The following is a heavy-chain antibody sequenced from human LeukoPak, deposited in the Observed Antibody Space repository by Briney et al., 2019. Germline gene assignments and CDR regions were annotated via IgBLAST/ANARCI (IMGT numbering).Heavy chain of an antibody. D-gene: IGHD3-10*01. V-gene: IGHV3-23*01. CDR1: GFTFSNFA. J-gene: IGHJ4*02. CDR2: ISERGGST. CDR3: AKRGIVIRAVIIIGFHKEAYYFDY. Sequence: PGGSLRLSCAASGFTFSNFAMNWVRQAPGKGLEWVSGISERGGSTNYADSVKGRFIISRDTSKNTVYLQMNSLRVEDTAVYFCAKRGIVIRAVIIIGFHKEAYYFDYWGQGILVTVSS.